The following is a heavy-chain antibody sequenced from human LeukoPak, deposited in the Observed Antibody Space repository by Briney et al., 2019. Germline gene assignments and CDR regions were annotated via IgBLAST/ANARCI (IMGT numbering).Heavy chain of an antibody. CDR2: INHSGST. D-gene: IGHD4-23*01. Sequence: PSETLSLTCDVYGGSFSGYYWSWIRQPPEKGLEWIGEINHSGSTNYNPSLKSRVTISVDTSKDQFSLNLSSVTAADTAMYYCARAVGTSRNFFDYWGQGTLVTVSS. CDR1: GGSFSGYY. CDR3: ARAVGTSRNFFDY. V-gene: IGHV4-34*01. J-gene: IGHJ4*02.